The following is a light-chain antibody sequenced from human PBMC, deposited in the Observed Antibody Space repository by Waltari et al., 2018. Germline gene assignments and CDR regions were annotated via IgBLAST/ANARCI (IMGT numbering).Light chain of an antibody. V-gene: IGLV1-44*01. CDR3: AAWDDSLNGWV. J-gene: IGLJ3*02. Sequence: QSVLTQPPSASGTPGPRVTIPCSGSSYSIRNNAVHWYQQVPAPAPKLLSNATNQRPSGVPDRFSGSKSVTSASLAISGLQSEDEAAYYCAAWDDSLNGWVFGGGTKVTVL. CDR1: SYSIRNNA. CDR2: ATN.